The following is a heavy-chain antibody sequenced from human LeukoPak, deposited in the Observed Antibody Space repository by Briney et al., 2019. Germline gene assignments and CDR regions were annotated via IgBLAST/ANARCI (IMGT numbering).Heavy chain of an antibody. CDR3: AGVGDCSDTRCYDAWFDP. J-gene: IGHJ5*02. V-gene: IGHV4-39*07. D-gene: IGHD2-2*01. CDR1: GGSISSGSYY. CDR2: IYYSGST. Sequence: KSSQTLSLTCTVSGGSISSGSYYWGWLRQSPGKGLEWIGSIYYSGSTNYNPSLKSRSTISIDTSENHFSLRLSSVTAADTAVYYCAGVGDCSDTRCYDAWFDPWGQGTLVIVSS.